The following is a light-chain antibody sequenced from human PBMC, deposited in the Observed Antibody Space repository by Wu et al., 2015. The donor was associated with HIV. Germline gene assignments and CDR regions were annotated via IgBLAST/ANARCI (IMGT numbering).Light chain of an antibody. CDR1: RSVSSY. J-gene: IGKJ2*01. Sequence: EIVLTQSPATLSLSPGERATLSCRASRSVSSYLAWYQQKPGQAPRLLIYDASNRATGIPARFSGSGSGTDFTLTISSLEPEDFAVYYRQQRSNWPQTFGQGTKLEIK. V-gene: IGKV3-11*01. CDR3: QQRSNWPQT. CDR2: DAS.